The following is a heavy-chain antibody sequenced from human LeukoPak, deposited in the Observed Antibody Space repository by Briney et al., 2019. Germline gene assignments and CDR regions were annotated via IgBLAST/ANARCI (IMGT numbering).Heavy chain of an antibody. V-gene: IGHV3-33*01. CDR3: ARDTPYYDFWSGENWYFDL. CDR1: GFTFSSYG. CDR2: IWYDGSNK. J-gene: IGHJ2*01. Sequence: GGSLRLSCAASGFTFSSYGMHWVRQAPGKGLEWVAVIWYDGSNKYYADSVKGRFTISRDNSKSTLYLQMSSLRAEDTAVYYCARDTPYYDFWSGENWYFDLWGRGTLVTVSS. D-gene: IGHD3-3*01.